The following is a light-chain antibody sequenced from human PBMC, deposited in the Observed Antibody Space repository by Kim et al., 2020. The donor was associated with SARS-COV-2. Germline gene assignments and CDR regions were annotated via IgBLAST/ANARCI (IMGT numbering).Light chain of an antibody. CDR1: QGIGTS. Sequence: AIQLAQSPSSLSASVGDRVTITCRASQGIGTSLAWYRQRPGKAPQLLMEGTSTLESGVPSGFTGSGSGTDFILTISTLQPEDFGTYYCQQGYSTFGQGTKLEI. CDR2: GTS. J-gene: IGKJ2*01. V-gene: IGKV1-13*02. CDR3: QQGYST.